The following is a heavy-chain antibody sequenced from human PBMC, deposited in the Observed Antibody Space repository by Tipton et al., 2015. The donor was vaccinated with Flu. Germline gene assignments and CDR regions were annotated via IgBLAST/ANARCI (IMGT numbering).Heavy chain of an antibody. V-gene: IGHV4-4*07. CDR2: IYTSGST. CDR1: GGSISSYY. CDR3: AVNYYYYMDV. J-gene: IGHJ6*03. Sequence: LRLSCTVSGGSISSYYWSWIRQPAGKGLEWIGRIYTSGSTNYNPSLKSRVTMSVDTSKNQFSLKLSSVTAADTAVYYCAVNYYYYMDVWGKGTTVTVSS.